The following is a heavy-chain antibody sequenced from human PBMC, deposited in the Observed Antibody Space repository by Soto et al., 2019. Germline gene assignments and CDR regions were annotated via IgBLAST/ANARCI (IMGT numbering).Heavy chain of an antibody. Sequence: GESLKISCKGSGYSFTSYWIGWVRQMPGKGLEWMGIIYPGDSDTRYSPSFQGQVTISADKSISTAYLQWSSLKASDTAMYYCARPTITGGGDCYFCPHAFDIWGQGTMVTVSS. CDR3: ARPTITGGGDCYFCPHAFDI. V-gene: IGHV5-51*01. J-gene: IGHJ3*02. D-gene: IGHD2-21*02. CDR2: IYPGDSDT. CDR1: GYSFTSYW.